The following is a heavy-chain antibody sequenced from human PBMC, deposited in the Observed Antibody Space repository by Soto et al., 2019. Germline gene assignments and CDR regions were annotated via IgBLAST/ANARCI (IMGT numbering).Heavy chain of an antibody. J-gene: IGHJ3*02. V-gene: IGHV3-53*01. D-gene: IGHD6-13*01. CDR3: ANPFQQPDAFDI. CDR1: GFTVSSNY. CDR2: IYSGGST. Sequence: GGSLRLSCAASGFTVSSNYMSWVRQAPGKGLEWVSVIYSGGSTYYADSVKGRFTISRDNSKNTLYLQMNSLRAEDTAVYYCANPFQQPDAFDIWGQGTMVTISS.